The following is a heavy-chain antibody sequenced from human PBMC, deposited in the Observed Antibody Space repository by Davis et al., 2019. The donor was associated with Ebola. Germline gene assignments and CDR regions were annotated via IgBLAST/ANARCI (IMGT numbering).Heavy chain of an antibody. CDR1: GYTLTELS. V-gene: IGHV1-24*01. Sequence: PGGSLRLSCKVSGYTLTELSMHWVRQAPGKGLEWMGGFDPEDGETIYAQKFQGRVTMTEDTSTDTAYMELSSLRSEDTAVYYCFASLPRGYSYGDYWGQGTLVTVSS. CDR2: FDPEDGET. CDR3: FASLPRGYSYGDY. J-gene: IGHJ4*02. D-gene: IGHD5-18*01.